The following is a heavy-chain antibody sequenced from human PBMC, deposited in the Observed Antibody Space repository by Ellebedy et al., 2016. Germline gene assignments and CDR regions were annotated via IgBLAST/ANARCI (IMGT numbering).Heavy chain of an antibody. Sequence: SETLSLTCTVSGGSISSYYWSWIRQPPGKGLEWIGYIYYSGSTNYNPSLKSRVTISVDTSKNQFSLKLSSVTAADTAVYYCARGRSNRDGYNYVGVPPYYFDYWGQGTLVTVSS. J-gene: IGHJ4*02. CDR3: ARGRSNRDGYNYVGVPPYYFDY. CDR2: IYYSGST. CDR1: GGSISSYY. V-gene: IGHV4-59*08. D-gene: IGHD5-24*01.